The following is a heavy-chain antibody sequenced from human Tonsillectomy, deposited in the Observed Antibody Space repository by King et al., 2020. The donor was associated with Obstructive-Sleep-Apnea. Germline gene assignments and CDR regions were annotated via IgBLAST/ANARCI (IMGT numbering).Heavy chain of an antibody. Sequence: QLQESGPGLVKPSETLSLTCTVSGGSISSYSWSWIRQPPGKGLEWIGYIYYSGSTNYNPSLKSRVSISVDTSKTQLSLKLISVTAADTAVYYCARISTRKSGFPLDYWGQGTLVTVSS. CDR3: ARISTRKSGFPLDY. CDR2: IYYSGST. V-gene: IGHV4-59*08. J-gene: IGHJ4*02. CDR1: GGSISSYS. D-gene: IGHD3-22*01.